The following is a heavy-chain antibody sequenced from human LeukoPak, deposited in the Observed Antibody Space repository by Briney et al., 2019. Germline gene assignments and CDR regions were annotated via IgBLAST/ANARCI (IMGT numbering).Heavy chain of an antibody. J-gene: IGHJ6*03. CDR2: IYHGDSDT. Sequence: GESLKISCKGSGYSFTSYWIGWVRQMPGKGLEWMGIIYHGDSDTRYSPSFQGQVTISAGKSISTAYLQWSSLKASDTAMYYCARQDSDTIFDYYYMDVWGKGTTVTVSS. D-gene: IGHD3-3*01. V-gene: IGHV5-51*01. CDR1: GYSFTSYW. CDR3: ARQDSDTIFDYYYMDV.